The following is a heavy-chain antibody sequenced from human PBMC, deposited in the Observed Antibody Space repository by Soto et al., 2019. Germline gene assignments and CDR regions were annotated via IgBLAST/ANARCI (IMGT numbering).Heavy chain of an antibody. Sequence: SETLSLTCTVSGGSISSHYWSWIRQPPGQGLEWIGYIYYSGSTNYNPSLKSRVTISVDTSKSQFSLRLSSVTAADTAVYFCARLDRYDHYFDYSGQGILVTVSS. V-gene: IGHV4-59*08. D-gene: IGHD5-12*01. CDR2: IYYSGST. J-gene: IGHJ4*02. CDR3: ARLDRYDHYFDY. CDR1: GGSISSHY.